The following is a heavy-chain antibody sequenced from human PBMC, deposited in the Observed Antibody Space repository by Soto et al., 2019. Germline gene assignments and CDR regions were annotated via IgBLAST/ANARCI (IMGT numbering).Heavy chain of an antibody. CDR3: ARDQVGASSFDG. V-gene: IGHV1-69*08. J-gene: IGHJ4*02. Sequence: QVQLVQSGAELRKPGSAVKLSCKASGGTFSNSPISWVRQIPGQGPEWMGRIIPSPARTIYSRKFRGRVTLTADKSTQTVYMTLSSLTTEDSGVYYCARDQVGASSFDGWGQGTRVTVSS. CDR1: GGTFSNSP. CDR2: IIPSPART. D-gene: IGHD1-26*01.